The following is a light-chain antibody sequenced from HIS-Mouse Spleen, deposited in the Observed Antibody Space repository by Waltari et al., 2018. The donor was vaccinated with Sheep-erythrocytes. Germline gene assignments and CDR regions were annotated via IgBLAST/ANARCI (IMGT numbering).Light chain of an antibody. CDR3: CSYAGSYNHV. J-gene: IGLJ1*01. V-gene: IGLV2-11*01. CDR1: IIHCGGYND. CDR2: DVS. Sequence: QSALTQPRSVSGSPGQSVTTACTGTIIHCGGYNDVPQYQQHPGKAPQLMIYDVSTRPSGVPDRFSGSKSGNAASLTISGLQAEDEADYYCCSYAGSYNHVFATGTKVTVL.